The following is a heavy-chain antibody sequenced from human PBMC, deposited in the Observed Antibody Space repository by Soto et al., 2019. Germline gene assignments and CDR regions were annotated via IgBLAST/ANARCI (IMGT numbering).Heavy chain of an antibody. CDR2: IYDSGNT. Sequence: QVQLQESGPGLVEPSQTLSLTCTVSGGSISSDDYCWSWIRQSPGKGLEWIGHIYDSGNTYSNPSHKSRVTIAGDTSNHPFSLRLSSVTVADTAVYYFARGPSGDTVDYWGQGTLVTVSS. J-gene: IGHJ4*02. CDR3: ARGPSGDTVDY. V-gene: IGHV4-30-4*01. D-gene: IGHD1-26*01. CDR1: GGSISSDDYC.